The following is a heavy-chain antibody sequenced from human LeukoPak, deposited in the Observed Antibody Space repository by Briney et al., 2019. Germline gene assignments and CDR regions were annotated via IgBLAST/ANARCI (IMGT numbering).Heavy chain of an antibody. V-gene: IGHV4-61*02. CDR2: IYTSGST. CDR1: GGSISSGSYY. D-gene: IGHD2-15*01. Sequence: PSETLSPTCTVSGGSISSGSYYWSWIRQPAGKGLEWIGRIYTSGSTNYNPSLKSRVTISVDTSKNQFSLKLSSVTAADTAVYYCARDRCSGGSCYSDYWGQGTLVTVSS. CDR3: ARDRCSGGSCYSDY. J-gene: IGHJ4*02.